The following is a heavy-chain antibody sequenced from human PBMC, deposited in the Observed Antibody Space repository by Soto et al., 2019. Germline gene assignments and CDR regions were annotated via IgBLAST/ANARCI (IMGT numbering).Heavy chain of an antibody. J-gene: IGHJ4*02. CDR2: ISAYNANA. CDR3: ARENSYFEY. Sequence: QIQLLPSGAEVKKPGASVKVTCKASGYTFRNFGISWVLQAPGQGLEWMGWISAYNANANYAQKFQGRLTMTADTSTSTAYMELRSLRSDDTAVYYCARENSYFEYCVQGTLVTLSS. CDR1: GYTFRNFG. V-gene: IGHV1-18*01.